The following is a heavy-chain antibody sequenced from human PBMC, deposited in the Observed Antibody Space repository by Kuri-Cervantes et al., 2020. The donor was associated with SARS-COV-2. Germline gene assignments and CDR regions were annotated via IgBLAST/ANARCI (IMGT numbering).Heavy chain of an antibody. V-gene: IGHV3-11*06. CDR1: GFSFSNSY. D-gene: IGHD6-13*01. Sequence: GGSLRLSCAASGFSFSNSYMSWIRQAPGKGLEWLSYISGTSTYTYYAESVKGRFTISRDNAKNSLYLQMNSLRAEDTAVYYCARDCSSPYKYYYYYYMDVWGKGTTVTVSS. CDR3: ARDCSSPYKYYYYYYMDV. J-gene: IGHJ6*03. CDR2: ISGTSTYT.